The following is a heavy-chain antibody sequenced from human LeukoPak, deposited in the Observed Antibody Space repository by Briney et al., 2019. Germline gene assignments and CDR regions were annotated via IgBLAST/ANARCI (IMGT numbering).Heavy chain of an antibody. CDR2: IIPIFGTP. V-gene: IGHV1-69*13. J-gene: IGHJ5*02. D-gene: IGHD2-15*01. CDR3: ARQDNNWFDP. Sequence: ASVKVSCKPSGGTFSSYTISWVRQAPGQGLEWMGGIIPIFGTPNYPQKFQGRVTITADESTSTAYMELSSLRSEYTAMYYCARQDNNWFDPWGQGTLVTVSS. CDR1: GGTFSSYT.